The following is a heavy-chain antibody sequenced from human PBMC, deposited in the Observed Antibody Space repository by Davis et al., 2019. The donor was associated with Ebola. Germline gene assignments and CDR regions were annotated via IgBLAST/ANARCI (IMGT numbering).Heavy chain of an antibody. V-gene: IGHV1-69*13. D-gene: IGHD3-10*01. CDR1: GGTFNNYA. Sequence: AASVKVSCKASGGTFNNYAISWVRQAPGQGLEWMGGIIPIFGTANYAQKFQGRVTIIADESTSTAYMELSSLRSEDTAVYYCASIITMVRGVIVDYWGQGTLVTVSS. J-gene: IGHJ4*02. CDR3: ASIITMVRGVIVDY. CDR2: IIPIFGTA.